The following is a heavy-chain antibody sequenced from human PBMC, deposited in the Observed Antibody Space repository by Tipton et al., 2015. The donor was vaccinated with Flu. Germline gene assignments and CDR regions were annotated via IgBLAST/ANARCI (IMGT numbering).Heavy chain of an antibody. CDR1: GGSISSYY. V-gene: IGHV4-59*01. J-gene: IGHJ6*02. Sequence: GLVKPSETLSLTCTVSGGSISSYYWSWIRQPPGKGLEWIGYIYYSGSTNYNPSLKSRVTISVDTSKNQFSLKLSSVTAADTAVYYCARVSDYYYYGMDVWGQGTTVTVSS. CDR2: IYYSGST. CDR3: ARVSDYYYYGMDV.